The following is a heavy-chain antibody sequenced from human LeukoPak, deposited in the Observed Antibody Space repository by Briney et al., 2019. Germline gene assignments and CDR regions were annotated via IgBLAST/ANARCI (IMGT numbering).Heavy chain of an antibody. Sequence: GGSLRLSCAASGFTFSNFGMHWVRQAPGKGLEWVAAVLYDGSKKFYSDSVKGRFSIYRDNSNYTLFVQMHSLRPDDTAVYYCAKDRVTAAGYYFDYWGQGTLVTVSS. CDR1: GFTFSNFG. CDR2: VLYDGSKK. J-gene: IGHJ4*02. CDR3: AKDRVTAAGYYFDY. D-gene: IGHD6-13*01. V-gene: IGHV3-30*18.